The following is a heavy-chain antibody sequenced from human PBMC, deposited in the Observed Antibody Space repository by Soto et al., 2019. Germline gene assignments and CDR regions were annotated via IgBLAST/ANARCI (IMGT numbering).Heavy chain of an antibody. Sequence: QVQLVQSGAEVKKPGSSVKVSCKASGGTFSSYAISWVRQAPGQGLEWMGGIIPIFGTANYAQMFQGRVTITADESTSTAYMELGSRRSEDTAVYYCARADSSGWYLEVWFDPWGQGTLVTVSS. CDR3: ARADSSGWYLEVWFDP. V-gene: IGHV1-69*12. J-gene: IGHJ5*02. CDR2: IIPIFGTA. D-gene: IGHD6-19*01. CDR1: GGTFSSYA.